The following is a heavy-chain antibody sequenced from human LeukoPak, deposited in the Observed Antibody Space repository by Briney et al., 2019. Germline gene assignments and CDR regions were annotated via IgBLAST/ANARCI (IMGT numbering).Heavy chain of an antibody. CDR3: ARDRLGITGTGLDY. CDR2: IYYSGST. D-gene: IGHD1-7*01. J-gene: IGHJ4*02. CDR1: GGSITNYF. V-gene: IGHV4-59*01. Sequence: PSETLSLTCTVSGGSITNYFWSWIRQPPGKGLEWIGYIYYSGSTTYNPSLKNRVTISVDTSKNHFSLRLSSATAADTAVYYCARDRLGITGTGLDYWGQGVLVTVSS.